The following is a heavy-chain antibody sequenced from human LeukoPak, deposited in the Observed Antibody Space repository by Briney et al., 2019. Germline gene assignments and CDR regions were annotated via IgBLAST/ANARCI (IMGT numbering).Heavy chain of an antibody. CDR3: ARDSGSYSSSVYFDY. J-gene: IGHJ4*02. V-gene: IGHV4-59*01. Sequence: TSETLSLTCTVSGGSISSYYWSWIRQPPGKGLEWIGYIYYSGSTNYNPSLKSRVTISVDTSKNQFSLKLSSVTAADTAVYYCARDSGSYSSSVYFDYWGQGTLVTVSS. CDR1: GGSISSYY. CDR2: IYYSGST. D-gene: IGHD1-26*01.